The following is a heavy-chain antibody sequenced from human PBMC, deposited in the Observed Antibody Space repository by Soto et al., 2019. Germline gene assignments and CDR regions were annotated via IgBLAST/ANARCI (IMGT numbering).Heavy chain of an antibody. D-gene: IGHD2-15*01. Sequence: QVRLQESGPGLVKSSQTLSLTCSVSGGAINSDYYYWGWVRQPPGKGLEWIGYMYSSGSTYSNPYPKSTVAMSVDTSQHHFSLSLTSVTAADTAVYFCVRGKDCATVDACHRYFDSWGQGIPVTVSS. CDR3: VRGKDCATVDACHRYFDS. CDR2: MYSSGST. V-gene: IGHV4-30-4*01. CDR1: GGAINSDYYY. J-gene: IGHJ4*02.